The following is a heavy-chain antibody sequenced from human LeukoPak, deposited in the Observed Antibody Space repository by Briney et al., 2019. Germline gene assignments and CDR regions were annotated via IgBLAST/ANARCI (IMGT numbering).Heavy chain of an antibody. CDR3: AQKQLWLGASDY. J-gene: IGHJ4*02. V-gene: IGHV4-39*01. CDR2: IYYSGST. CDR1: GGSISSSSYY. D-gene: IGHD5-18*01. Sequence: SETLSLTCTVSGGSISSSSYYWGWIRQPPGKGLEWIGSIYYSGSTYCNPSLKSRVTISVDTSKNQFSLKLSSVTAADTAVYYCAQKQLWLGASDYWGQGTLVTVSS.